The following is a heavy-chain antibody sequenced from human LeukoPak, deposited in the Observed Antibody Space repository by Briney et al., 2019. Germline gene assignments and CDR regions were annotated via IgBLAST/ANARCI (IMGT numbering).Heavy chain of an antibody. CDR2: INPSGGST. J-gene: IGHJ5*02. CDR1: GYTFTSYY. V-gene: IGHV1-46*01. Sequence: ASVKVSCKASGYTFTSYYMHWVRQAPGQGLEWMGIINPSGGSTSYAQKFQGRVTMTRDTSTSTVYMELSSLRSEDTAVYYCAIESSSWYVFDPWGQGTLVTVSS. D-gene: IGHD6-13*01. CDR3: AIESSSWYVFDP.